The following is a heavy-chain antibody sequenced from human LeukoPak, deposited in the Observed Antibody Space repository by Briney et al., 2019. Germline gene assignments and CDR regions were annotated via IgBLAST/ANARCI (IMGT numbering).Heavy chain of an antibody. V-gene: IGHV4-31*03. CDR1: CLSISCGVYY. CDR3: ATALAAAGIGY. J-gene: IGHJ4*02. D-gene: IGHD6-13*01. CDR2: IYYSGST. Sequence: SQTLSLTCTVSCLSISCGVYYWIWLRPPPGEALEGIGYIYYSGSTYYNPSLKSRVTISVDASKNQFSLKLSCVAAAATAVYYCATALAAAGIGYWGQGTLVTVSS.